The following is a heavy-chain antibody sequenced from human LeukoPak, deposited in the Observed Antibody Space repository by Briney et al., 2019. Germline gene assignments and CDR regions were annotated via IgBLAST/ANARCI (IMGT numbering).Heavy chain of an antibody. CDR1: GFTFSSYG. CDR2: IWYDGSNK. D-gene: IGHD3-3*01. CDR3: AEDRGLRSLEWLPKY. Sequence: PGRSLRLSCAASGFTFSSYGMHWVRQAPGKGLEWVAVIWYDGSNKYYADSVKGRFTISRDNSKNTLYLQMNSLRAEDTAVYYCAEDRGLRSLEWLPKYWGQGTLVTVSS. J-gene: IGHJ4*02. V-gene: IGHV3-33*06.